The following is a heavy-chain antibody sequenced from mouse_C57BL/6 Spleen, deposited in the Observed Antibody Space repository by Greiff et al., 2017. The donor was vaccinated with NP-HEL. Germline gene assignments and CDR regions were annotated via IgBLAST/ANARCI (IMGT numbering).Heavy chain of an antibody. CDR3: ARPRGLRLDY. V-gene: IGHV1-18*01. Sequence: VHVKQSGPELVKPGASVKIPCKASGYTFTDYNMDWVKQSHGKSLEWIGDINPNNGGTIYNQKFKGKATLTVDKSSSTAYLELRSLTSEDTAVYYCARPRGLRLDYWGQGTTLTVSS. D-gene: IGHD2-4*01. J-gene: IGHJ2*01. CDR2: INPNNGGT. CDR1: GYTFTDYN.